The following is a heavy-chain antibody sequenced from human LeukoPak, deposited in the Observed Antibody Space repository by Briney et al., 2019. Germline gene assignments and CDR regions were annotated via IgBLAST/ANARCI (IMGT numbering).Heavy chain of an antibody. V-gene: IGHV3-23*01. CDR3: AASGWYSPYYFYGMDV. J-gene: IGHJ6*02. D-gene: IGHD6-19*01. CDR1: VFTFSGYA. CDR2: ISGSGVST. Sequence: GASLRLSCAASVFTFSGYAMSWVRQAPGRGLEWVSTISGSGVSTYYADSVKGRFTISRDNSNNTLYLQVNSLRAEDTAVYYCAASGWYSPYYFYGMDVWGQGTTVTVSS.